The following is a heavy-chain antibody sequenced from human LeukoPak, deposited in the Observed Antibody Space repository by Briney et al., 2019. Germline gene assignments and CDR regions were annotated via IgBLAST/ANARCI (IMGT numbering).Heavy chain of an antibody. CDR1: GFTFSSSA. V-gene: IGHV3-30*02. CDR2: IAHHGNNK. J-gene: IGHJ4*02. D-gene: IGHD2-8*02. CDR3: AKDGSWSCTD. Sequence: SGGSLRLSCGASGFTFSSSAMHWVRQGAGKGLEWVAYIAHHGNNKYYADSVKGRLTISRDNSKGSLYLQMNSLRADDTAVYYCAKDGSWSCTDWGQGTLVRVSS.